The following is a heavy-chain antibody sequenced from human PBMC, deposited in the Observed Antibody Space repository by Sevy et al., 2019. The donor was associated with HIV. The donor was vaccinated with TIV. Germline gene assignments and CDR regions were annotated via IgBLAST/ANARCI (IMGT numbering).Heavy chain of an antibody. V-gene: IGHV3-21*01. J-gene: IGHJ4*02. Sequence: GGSLRLSCAASGFTFSNYNMNWVRQAPAKGLEWVSSITSSSDYIYDADSVKGRFTISRDNAKNSLYLQMNSLRAEDTAVYYCARDRRTLNYYASSGYNYYFDYWGQGTLVTVSS. CDR1: GFTFSNYN. D-gene: IGHD3-22*01. CDR3: ARDRRTLNYYASSGYNYYFDY. CDR2: ITSSSDYI.